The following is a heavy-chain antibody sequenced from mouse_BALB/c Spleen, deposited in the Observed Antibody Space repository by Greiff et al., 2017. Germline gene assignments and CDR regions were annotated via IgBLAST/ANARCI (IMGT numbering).Heavy chain of an antibody. D-gene: IGHD1-1*01. Sequence: LVESGPELVKPGASVKMSCKASGYTFTSYVMHWVKQKPGQGLEWIGYINPYNDGTKYNEKFKGKATLTSDKSSSTAYMELSSLTSEDSAVYYCARSGYYGSSSFAYWGQGTLVTVSA. CDR2: INPYNDGT. CDR1: GYTFTSYV. V-gene: IGHV1-14*01. CDR3: ARSGYYGSSSFAY. J-gene: IGHJ3*01.